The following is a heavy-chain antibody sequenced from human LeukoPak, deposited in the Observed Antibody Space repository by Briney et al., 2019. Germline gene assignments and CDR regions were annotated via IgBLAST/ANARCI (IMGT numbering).Heavy chain of an antibody. CDR1: GFSFSIYS. CDR2: ISSSSSYI. D-gene: IGHD3-10*01. J-gene: IGHJ4*02. CDR3: ARAYYGSGTSHFDS. V-gene: IGHV3-21*01. Sequence: GGSLRLSCAASGFSFSIYSMNWVRQAPGKGLELVSSISSSSSYIYYADSVKGRFTISRDNAKNSLYLQMDSLRAEDTAVYYCARAYYGSGTSHFDSWGQGTLVTVSS.